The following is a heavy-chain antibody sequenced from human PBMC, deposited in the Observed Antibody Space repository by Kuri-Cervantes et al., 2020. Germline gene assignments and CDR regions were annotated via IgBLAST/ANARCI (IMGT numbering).Heavy chain of an antibody. CDR1: GFTFSSYA. V-gene: IGHV3-30-3*02. Sequence: GESLKISCAASGFTFSSYAMHWVRQAPGKGLEWVAVISYDGSNKYYADSVKGRFTISRDNSKNTLYLQMNSLRAEDTAVYYCAKEKTSWLLNYFDYWGQGTLVTVSS. J-gene: IGHJ4*02. D-gene: IGHD2-2*01. CDR3: AKEKTSWLLNYFDY. CDR2: ISYDGSNK.